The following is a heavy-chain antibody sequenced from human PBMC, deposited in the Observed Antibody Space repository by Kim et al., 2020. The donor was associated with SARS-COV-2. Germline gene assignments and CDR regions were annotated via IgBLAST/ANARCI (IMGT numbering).Heavy chain of an antibody. V-gene: IGHV3-48*02. CDR2: SSSSTI. J-gene: IGHJ6*02. CDR3: ARAGGDV. Sequence: SSSSTIYYADSVKGRFTISRDNAKNSLYLQMNSLRDEDTAVYYCARAGGDVWGQGTTVTVSS.